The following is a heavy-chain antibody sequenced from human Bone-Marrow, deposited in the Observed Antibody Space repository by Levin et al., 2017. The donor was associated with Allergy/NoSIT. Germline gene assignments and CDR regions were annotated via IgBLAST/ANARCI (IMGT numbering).Heavy chain of an antibody. CDR2: ISTYNGHT. J-gene: IGHJ5*02. CDR1: GYTFFSYA. D-gene: IGHD3-10*01. V-gene: IGHV1-18*01. Sequence: PAASVKVSCKASGYTFFSYAITWVRQAPGQGLEWMGWISTYNGHTNYAQSLQGRVTMTTDSSTNIAYMELRSLRFDDTAVYYCARHRGPQTSDNWLDLWGQGTLVTVSS. CDR3: ARHRGPQTSDNWLDL.